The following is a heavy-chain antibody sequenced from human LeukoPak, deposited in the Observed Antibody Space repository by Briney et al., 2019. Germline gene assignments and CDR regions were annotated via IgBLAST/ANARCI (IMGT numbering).Heavy chain of an antibody. J-gene: IGHJ5*02. CDR2: ISSSGSTI. CDR1: GFTFSSYE. CDR3: ARDQRDSSGWYGWFDP. V-gene: IGHV3-48*03. D-gene: IGHD6-19*01. Sequence: GGSLRLSCAASGFTFSSYEMNWVRQAPGKGLEWVSYISSSGSTIYYADSVKGRFTISRDNAKNSLYLQMNSLRAKDTAVYYCARDQRDSSGWYGWFDPWGQGTLVTVSS.